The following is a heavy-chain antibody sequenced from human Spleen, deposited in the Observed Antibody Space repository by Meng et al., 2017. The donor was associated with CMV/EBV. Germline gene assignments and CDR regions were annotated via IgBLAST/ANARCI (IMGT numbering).Heavy chain of an antibody. CDR2: FDPEDGEA. D-gene: IGHD1-26*01. CDR1: GSTLTELS. Sequence: ASVKVSCKISGSTLTELSMHWVRQAPGKGLEWMGGFDPEDGEAIYAQEFQGRVTMNQDTSADTAYMELSSLRSEDTAVYYCAKSAYYSHAGWLDPWGQGTLVTVSS. J-gene: IGHJ5*02. CDR3: AKSAYYSHAGWLDP. V-gene: IGHV1-24*01.